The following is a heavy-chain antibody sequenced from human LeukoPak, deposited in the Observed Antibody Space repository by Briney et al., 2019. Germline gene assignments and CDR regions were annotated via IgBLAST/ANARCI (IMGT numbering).Heavy chain of an antibody. CDR1: GGSISSSNW. Sequence: SETLSLTCGVSGGSISSSNWWSWVRQPPGKGLEWIGEIHPSGEINYNPSLKSRVTISLDKSKNQFTLKMTSVTAADTAIYYCARGKQQLVPPFDYWGQGALVTVSS. J-gene: IGHJ4*02. V-gene: IGHV4-4*02. D-gene: IGHD6-13*01. CDR2: IHPSGEI. CDR3: ARGKQQLVPPFDY.